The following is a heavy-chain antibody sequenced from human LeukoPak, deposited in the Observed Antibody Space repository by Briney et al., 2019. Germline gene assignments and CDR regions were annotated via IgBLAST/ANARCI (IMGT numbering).Heavy chain of an antibody. CDR1: GFSFGSYE. CDR2: ISDIGTTT. D-gene: IGHD2-21*02. Sequence: GGSLRLSCEASGFSFGSYEINWVRQAPGKGLEWVSYISDIGTTTHYADSVKGRFTIFRDNAKNSVYLLMESLMAEDTAIYYCARDRSKVTAYDDALGIWGQGTMVTVSS. J-gene: IGHJ3*02. CDR3: ARDRSKVTAYDDALGI. V-gene: IGHV3-48*03.